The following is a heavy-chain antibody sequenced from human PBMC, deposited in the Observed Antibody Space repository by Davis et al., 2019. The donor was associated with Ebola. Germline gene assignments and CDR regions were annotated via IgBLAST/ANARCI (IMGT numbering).Heavy chain of an antibody. CDR2: INAGNGDT. CDR3: ARDPDYGETYKSDYHLDYYYYYGMDV. CDR1: GYIFTSYA. Sequence: AASVKVSCKASGYIFTSYAMHWVRQAPGQRLEWVGWINAGNGDTKYSQKFQGRVTMTRDTSTSTVYMELSSLRSEDTAVYYCARDPDYGETYKSDYHLDYYYYYGMDVWGQGTTVTVSS. D-gene: IGHD4-17*01. J-gene: IGHJ6*02. V-gene: IGHV1-3*01.